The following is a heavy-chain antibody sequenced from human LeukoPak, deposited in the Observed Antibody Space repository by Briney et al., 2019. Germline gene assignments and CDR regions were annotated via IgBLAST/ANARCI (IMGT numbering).Heavy chain of an antibody. CDR1: GGTFSSYA. Sequence: ASVKVSCKASGGTFSSYAISWVRQAPGQGLEWMGGIIPIFGTANYAQKFQGRVTITTDESTSTAYTELSSLRSEDTAVYYCAREVFGVGFDPWGQGTLVTVSS. CDR2: IIPIFGTA. CDR3: AREVFGVGFDP. V-gene: IGHV1-69*05. D-gene: IGHD3-3*01. J-gene: IGHJ5*02.